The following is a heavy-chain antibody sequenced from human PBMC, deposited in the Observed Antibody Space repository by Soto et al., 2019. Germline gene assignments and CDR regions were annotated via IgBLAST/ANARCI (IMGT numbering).Heavy chain of an antibody. J-gene: IGHJ4*02. CDR3: AKGSIEYSASVDN. CDR2: ISARGGSS. D-gene: IGHD5-12*01. V-gene: IGHV3-23*01. CDR1: GFSFSSYA. Sequence: VQLLESGGGLIQPGGSLRLSCAASGFSFSSYAMVWVRQAPGKGLEWVSVISARGGSSYFADSVKGRFTNSRDNSKNVLTLEMNSLRADDTAIYFCAKGSIEYSASVDNWGQGTLVLVSS.